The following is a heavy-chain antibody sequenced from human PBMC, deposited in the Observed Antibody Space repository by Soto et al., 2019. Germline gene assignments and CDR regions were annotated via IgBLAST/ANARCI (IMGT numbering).Heavy chain of an antibody. CDR1: GFTFSSYE. J-gene: IGHJ3*02. Sequence: PGGSLRLSCAASGFTFSSYEMNWVRQAPGKGLEWVSYISSSGSTIYYADSVKGRFTISRDNAKNSLYLQMNSLRAEDTAVYYCAREIELPKYNDAFDIWGHGTMVTVSS. CDR2: ISSSGSTI. V-gene: IGHV3-48*03. CDR3: AREIELPKYNDAFDI. D-gene: IGHD3-10*01.